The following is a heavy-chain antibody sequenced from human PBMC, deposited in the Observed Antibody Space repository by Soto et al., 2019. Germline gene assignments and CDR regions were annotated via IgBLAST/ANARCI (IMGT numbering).Heavy chain of an antibody. J-gene: IGHJ6*02. V-gene: IGHV1-69*12. Sequence: QVQLVQSGAEVKKPGSSVKVSCKASGGTFSSYAISWVRQAPGQGLEWMGGIIPIFGTANYAQKFQGRVTITADESTSTAYMGLSSLRSEDTAVYYCAREWTPDYGGNPFGMDVWGQGTTVTVSS. D-gene: IGHD4-17*01. CDR3: AREWTPDYGGNPFGMDV. CDR1: GGTFSSYA. CDR2: IIPIFGTA.